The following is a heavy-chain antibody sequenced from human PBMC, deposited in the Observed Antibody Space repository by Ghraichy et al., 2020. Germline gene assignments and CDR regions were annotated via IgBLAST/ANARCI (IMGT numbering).Heavy chain of an antibody. V-gene: IGHV3-23*01. CDR3: AKVLWSMVVAANDY. Sequence: GGSLRLSCAASGFTFSSYAMSWVRQAPGKGLEWVSAISGSGGSTYYADSVKGRFTISRDNSKNTLYLQMNSLRAEDTAVYYCAKVLWSMVVAANDYWGQGTLVTVSS. CDR2: ISGSGGST. D-gene: IGHD2-15*01. J-gene: IGHJ4*02. CDR1: GFTFSSYA.